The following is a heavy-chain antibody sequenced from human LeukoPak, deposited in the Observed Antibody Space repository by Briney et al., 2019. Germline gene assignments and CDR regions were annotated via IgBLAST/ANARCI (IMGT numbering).Heavy chain of an antibody. V-gene: IGHV4-34*01. J-gene: IGHJ4*02. Sequence: PSETLSLTCAVYGGSFSGYYWSWIRQPPEKGLEWIGEINHSGSTNYNPSLKSRVTISVDTSKNQFSLKLSSVTAADTAVYYCASYGDRLLYFDYWGQGTLVTVSS. CDR1: GGSFSGYY. CDR3: ASYGDRLLYFDY. D-gene: IGHD4-17*01. CDR2: INHSGST.